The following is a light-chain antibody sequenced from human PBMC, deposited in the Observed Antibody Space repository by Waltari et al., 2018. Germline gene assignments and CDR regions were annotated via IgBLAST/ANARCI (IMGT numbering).Light chain of an antibody. CDR2: EGS. CDR3: CSYAGSGTWV. Sequence: QSALTQPASVSGSPGQSISIPCTGASRDVGSYNYFSWYQQYPGKAPKVMIYEGSKRPSGVSNRFSGSKSGNTASLTISGLQAEDEADYYCCSYAGSGTWVFGGGTKLTGL. J-gene: IGLJ3*02. CDR1: SRDVGSYNY. V-gene: IGLV2-23*01.